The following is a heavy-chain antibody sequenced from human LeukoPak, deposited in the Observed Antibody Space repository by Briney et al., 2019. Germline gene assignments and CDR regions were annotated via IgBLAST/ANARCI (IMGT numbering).Heavy chain of an antibody. J-gene: IGHJ5*02. CDR2: IKQDGSEK. CDR3: ARDPITIFVRGEYNNWFDP. Sequence: GGSLRLSCAASGFTFSSYWMSWVRQAPGKGLEWVANIKQDGSEKYYVDSVKGRFTISRDNAKNSLYLQMNSLRAEDTAVYYCARDPITIFVRGEYNNWFDPWGQGTLVTVSS. V-gene: IGHV3-7*01. CDR1: GFTFSSYW. D-gene: IGHD3-9*01.